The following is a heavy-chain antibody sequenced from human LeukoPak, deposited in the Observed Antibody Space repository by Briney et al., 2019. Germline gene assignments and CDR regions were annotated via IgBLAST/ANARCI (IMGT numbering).Heavy chain of an antibody. V-gene: IGHV1-18*01. CDR3: ARAKYYDFWSGYSDY. CDR2: ISAYNGNT. Sequence: ASVKVSXKASGYTFTSYGISWVRQAPGQGLEWMGWISAYNGNTNYAQKLQGRVTMTTDTSTSTAYMELRSLRSDDTAVYYCARAKYYDFWSGYSDYWGQGTLATVSS. D-gene: IGHD3-3*01. J-gene: IGHJ4*02. CDR1: GYTFTSYG.